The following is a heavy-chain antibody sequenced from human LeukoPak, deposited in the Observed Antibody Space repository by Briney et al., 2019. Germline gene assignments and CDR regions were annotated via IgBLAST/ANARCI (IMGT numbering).Heavy chain of an antibody. CDR3: ARGGYYGGSGTYGFFDY. V-gene: IGHV7-4-1*02. D-gene: IGHD3-10*01. Sequence: ASVKVSCKASGYTFISYAMNWVRQAPGQGLEWMGWINTETGNPTYAQGFTGQFVFSVDTSVNTAYLQISSLRTEDTAVHYCARGGYYGGSGTYGFFDYWGQGSLVTVSS. J-gene: IGHJ4*02. CDR2: INTETGNP. CDR1: GYTFISYA.